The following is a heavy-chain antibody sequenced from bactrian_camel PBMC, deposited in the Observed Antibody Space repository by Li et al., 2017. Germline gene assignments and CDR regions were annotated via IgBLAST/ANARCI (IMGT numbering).Heavy chain of an antibody. J-gene: IGHJ4*01. D-gene: IGHD2*01. V-gene: IGHV3-2*01. CDR2: IYSDGTKP. CDR3: AADTTIPRWNRFLASQWSH. Sequence: HVQLVESGGGLVQPGGSLRLSCAASGYTSRNYYINWLRQTPRTSLEWVSSIYSDGTKPLYVDFVEGRFTISKDNAKNSIYLQMNSLKPEDTAMYYCAADTTIPRWNRFLASQWSHWGLGTQVTVS. CDR1: GYTSRNYY.